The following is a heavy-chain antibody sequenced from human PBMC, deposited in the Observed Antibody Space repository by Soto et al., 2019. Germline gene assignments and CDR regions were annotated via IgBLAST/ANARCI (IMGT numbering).Heavy chain of an antibody. D-gene: IGHD5-12*01. CDR3: ASAADGYNPMNV. CDR1: GFTLSTFG. V-gene: IGHV3-30*03. Sequence: GGSLRLSCAASGFTLSTFGMHWVRQAPGKGLEWVAMLSYNESNKYYADSVTGRFTVSRDNSKNTLYLHMNSLRTDDTAVYYCASAADGYNPMNVWGQGTTVTVSS. J-gene: IGHJ6*02. CDR2: LSYNESNK.